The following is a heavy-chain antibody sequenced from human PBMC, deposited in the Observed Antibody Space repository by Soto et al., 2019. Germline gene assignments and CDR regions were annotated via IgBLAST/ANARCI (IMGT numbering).Heavy chain of an antibody. CDR2: ISSDGTGT. J-gene: IGHJ6*02. CDR1: GFTFSDYW. V-gene: IGHV3-74*01. Sequence: EMQLVESGGDLVQPGGSLRLSCAASGFTFSDYWMHWVRHAPGKGLVWVSRISSDGTGTTYADSVKGRFTISRDNAKNTLYLQMNSLRDEDTAVYYCACYYGMDVWGQGTTVIFSS. CDR3: ACYYGMDV.